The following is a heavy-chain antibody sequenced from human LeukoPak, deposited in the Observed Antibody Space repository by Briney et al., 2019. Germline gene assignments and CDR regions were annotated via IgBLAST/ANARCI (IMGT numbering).Heavy chain of an antibody. J-gene: IGHJ4*02. CDR1: GLTSGIIS. CDR3: AKVLHDGWGPFDS. CDR2: IRNDGSNI. D-gene: IGHD5-24*01. Sequence: GRSLTPARPLSGLTSGIISMGCDRQAPGKGLEQVAYIRNDGSNIHYGDSVKGRFTISRDNSKTTLSLQMNSLRDDDTAVYYCAKVLHDGWGPFDSWGQGTLVTVSA. V-gene: IGHV3-30*02.